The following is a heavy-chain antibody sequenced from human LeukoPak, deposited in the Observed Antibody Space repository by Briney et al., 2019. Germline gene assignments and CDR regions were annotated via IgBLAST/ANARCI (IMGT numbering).Heavy chain of an antibody. J-gene: IGHJ4*02. V-gene: IGHV4-59*08. CDR3: ATIQLWFAGTPD. D-gene: IGHD5-18*01. CDR2: IYYTGST. Sequence: SETLSLTCTVSGGSISSYYWSWIRQPPGKGLEWIGYIYYTGSTNYNPSLKSRVTISVDTSKNQFSLKLSSVTAADTAVYYCATIQLWFAGTPDWGQGTLVIVSS. CDR1: GGSISSYY.